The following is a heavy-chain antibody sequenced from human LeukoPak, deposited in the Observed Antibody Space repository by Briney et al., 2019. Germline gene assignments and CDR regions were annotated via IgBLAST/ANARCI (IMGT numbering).Heavy chain of an antibody. CDR2: IRHDGSNK. J-gene: IGHJ4*02. Sequence: GGSLRLSCTTSGFIFSNYGMHWVRQAPGKGLEWVAFIRHDGSNKYYADSVKGRFTISRDNSKNTLYLQMNSLRVEDTAVYYCAKSGYNRFDYWGQGTLVTVSS. CDR3: AKSGYNRFDY. V-gene: IGHV3-30*02. CDR1: GFIFSNYG. D-gene: IGHD5-24*01.